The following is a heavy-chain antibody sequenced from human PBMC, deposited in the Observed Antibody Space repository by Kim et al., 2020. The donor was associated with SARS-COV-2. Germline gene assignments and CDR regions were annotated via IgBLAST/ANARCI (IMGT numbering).Heavy chain of an antibody. J-gene: IGHJ4*02. Sequence: GGSLRLSCAASGFTFSSYALHWVRQAPGKGLEWVAVISYDGSNKYYADSVKGRFTISRNNSKNTLYLQMNSLRAEDTAVYYCARALRIYGGNTKVDYWGQGTLVTVS. CDR3: ARALRIYGGNTKVDY. V-gene: IGHV3-30*04. D-gene: IGHD2-15*01. CDR2: ISYDGSNK. CDR1: GFTFSSYA.